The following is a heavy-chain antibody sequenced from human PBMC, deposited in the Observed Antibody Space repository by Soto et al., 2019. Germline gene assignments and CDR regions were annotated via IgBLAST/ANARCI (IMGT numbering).Heavy chain of an antibody. CDR1: GYTLTELS. CDR3: STAGPYVWGSYRHTLDY. D-gene: IGHD3-16*02. V-gene: IGHV1-24*01. J-gene: IGHJ4*02. Sequence: ASVKVSCKVSGYTLTELSMHWVRQAPGKGLEWMGGFDPEDGETIYAQKFQGRVTMTEDTSTDTAYMELSSLRSEDTAVYYCSTAGPYVWGSYRHTLDYWGQGTLVTVSS. CDR2: FDPEDGET.